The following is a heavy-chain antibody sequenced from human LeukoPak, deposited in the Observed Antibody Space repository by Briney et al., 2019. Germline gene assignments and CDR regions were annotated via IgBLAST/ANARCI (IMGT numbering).Heavy chain of an antibody. Sequence: PSETLSLTCTVSGGSITSYYWSWIRQPPGKGLEWIGYIYYSGSTNYNPSLKSRVTISVDTSKNQFSLKLSSVTAADTAVYYCARVLRVYGSGSYYPDYFDYWGQGTLVTVSS. J-gene: IGHJ4*02. D-gene: IGHD3-10*01. CDR2: IYYSGST. CDR1: GGSITSYY. CDR3: ARVLRVYGSGSYYPDYFDY. V-gene: IGHV4-59*01.